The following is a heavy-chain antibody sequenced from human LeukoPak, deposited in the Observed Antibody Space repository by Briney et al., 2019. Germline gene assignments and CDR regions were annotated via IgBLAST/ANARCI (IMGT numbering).Heavy chain of an antibody. CDR1: GGSISSGDYY. J-gene: IGHJ4*02. D-gene: IGHD3-16*02. CDR3: ARGPNYVWGSYRYKYFDY. CDR2: INHSGST. V-gene: IGHV4-30-4*08. Sequence: PSQTLSLTCTVSGGSISSGDYYWSWIRQPPGKGLEWIGEINHSGSTNYNPSLKSRVTISVDTSKNQFSLKLSSVTAADTAVYYCARGPNYVWGSYRYKYFDYWGQGTLVTVSS.